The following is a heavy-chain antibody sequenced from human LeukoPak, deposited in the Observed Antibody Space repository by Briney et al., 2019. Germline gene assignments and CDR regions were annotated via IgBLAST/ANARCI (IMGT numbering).Heavy chain of an antibody. CDR1: GFTFSSYA. CDR3: AKVPYYDFWSGYPFDP. V-gene: IGHV3-23*01. Sequence: PGGSLRLSCAASGFTFSSYAMSWVRQAPGKGLEWVSAISGSGGSTYYADSVKGRFTISRDNSKNTLYLQMNSLRAEDTVVYYCAKVPYYDFWSGYPFDPWGQGTLVTVSS. D-gene: IGHD3-3*01. CDR2: ISGSGGST. J-gene: IGHJ5*02.